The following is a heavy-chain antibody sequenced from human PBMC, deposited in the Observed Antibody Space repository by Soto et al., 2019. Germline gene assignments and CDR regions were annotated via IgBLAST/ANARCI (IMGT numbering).Heavy chain of an antibody. D-gene: IGHD6-13*01. J-gene: IGHJ6*02. CDR1: GFTFSSYA. V-gene: IGHV3-23*01. CDR2: ISGSGGST. Sequence: GGSLRLSCAASGFTFSSYAMSWVRQAPGKGPEWVSAISGSGGSTYYADSVKGRFTISRDNSKNTLYLQMNSLRAEDTAVYYCAKDAPYSIAAPGYYLYYGMYVWGQGTKVTVSS. CDR3: AKDAPYSIAAPGYYLYYGMYV.